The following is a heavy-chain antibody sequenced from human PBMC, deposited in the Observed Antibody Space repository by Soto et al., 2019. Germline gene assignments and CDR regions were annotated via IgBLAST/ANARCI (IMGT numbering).Heavy chain of an antibody. CDR3: AKDYSSGWANDAFDI. J-gene: IGHJ3*02. CDR2: ISWNSGSI. Sequence: SLRLSCAASGFTFDDYVMHWVRQAPGKGLEWVSGISWNSGSIGYADSVKGRFTISRDNAKNSLYLQMNSLRAEDTALYYCAKDYSSGWANDAFDIWGQGTMVTVSS. CDR1: GFTFDDYV. D-gene: IGHD6-19*01. V-gene: IGHV3-9*01.